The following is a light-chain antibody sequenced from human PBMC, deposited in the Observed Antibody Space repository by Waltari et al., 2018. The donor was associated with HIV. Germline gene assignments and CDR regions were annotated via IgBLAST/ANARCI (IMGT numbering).Light chain of an antibody. Sequence: EIVMTQSPLSLPVTPGDPASISCRSSQSLLHSNGNNYLAWYLQKPGQAPQLLIYLGSNRASGVPDRFSGSGSGTDFTLKISRVEAEDVGVYYCLQTVQGWTFGQGTKVEIK. J-gene: IGKJ1*01. CDR2: LGS. CDR1: QSLLHSNGNNY. V-gene: IGKV2-28*01. CDR3: LQTVQGWT.